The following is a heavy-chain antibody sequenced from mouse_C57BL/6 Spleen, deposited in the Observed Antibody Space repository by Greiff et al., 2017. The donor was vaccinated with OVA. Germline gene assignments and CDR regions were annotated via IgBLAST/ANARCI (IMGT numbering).Heavy chain of an antibody. CDR1: GYAFSSSW. J-gene: IGHJ2*01. D-gene: IGHD1-1*01. Sequence: QVQLKESGPELVKPGASVKLSCKASGYAFSSSWMNWVKQRPGKGLEWIGRIYPGDGDTNYNGKFKGKATLTADKSSSTAYMQLRSLTSEDSAGYVCARPSCYAYGSRGDYFDYWGQGTTLTVSS. CDR2: IYPGDGDT. V-gene: IGHV1-82*01. CDR3: ARPSCYAYGSRGDYFDY.